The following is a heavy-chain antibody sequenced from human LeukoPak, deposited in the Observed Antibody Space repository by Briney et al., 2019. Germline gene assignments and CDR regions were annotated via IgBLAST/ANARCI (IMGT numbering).Heavy chain of an antibody. CDR2: IYSGGST. Sequence: GGPLRLSCAASGFTVSSNYMSWVSQAPRKGLEWVSVIYSGGSTYYADSVKGRFTISRDNSKNTLYLQMNSLRAEDTAVYYCAREGGGDYFDYWGQGTLVTVSS. J-gene: IGHJ4*02. CDR3: AREGGGDYFDY. D-gene: IGHD4-23*01. V-gene: IGHV3-53*01. CDR1: GFTVSSNY.